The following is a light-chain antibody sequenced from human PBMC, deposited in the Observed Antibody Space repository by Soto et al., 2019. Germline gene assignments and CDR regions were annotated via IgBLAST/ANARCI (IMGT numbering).Light chain of an antibody. V-gene: IGKV3-11*01. CDR1: QSVRSY. Sequence: EIVLTQSPATLSLSPGESATLSCRASQSVRSYLAWYQQKPGAPARFSGSGSGTDFTLTISSLEPEDFAIYYCQQRSDWPPLTFGGGTKVEIK. J-gene: IGKJ4*01. CDR3: QQRSDWPPLT.